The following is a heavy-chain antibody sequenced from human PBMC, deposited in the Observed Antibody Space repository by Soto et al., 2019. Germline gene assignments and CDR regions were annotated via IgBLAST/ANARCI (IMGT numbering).Heavy chain of an antibody. CDR2: IYWNDDK. CDR3: AHSPKYYDFWSGYSSCFDY. V-gene: IGHV2-5*01. CDR1: GFSLSTSGVG. J-gene: IGHJ4*02. Sequence: SGPTLVKPTQTLTLTCTFSGFSLSTSGVGVGWIRQPPGKALEWLALIYWNDDKRYSPTPKSRLTITKDTSKNQAVCTMTNMDPVDTATYYCAHSPKYYDFWSGYSSCFDYWGQGTLVTVPS. D-gene: IGHD3-3*01.